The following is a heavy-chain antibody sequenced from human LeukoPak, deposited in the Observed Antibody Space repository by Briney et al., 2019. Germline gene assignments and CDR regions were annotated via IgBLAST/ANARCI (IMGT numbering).Heavy chain of an antibody. J-gene: IGHJ6*03. D-gene: IGHD2-2*02. Sequence: PSETLSLTCTVSGGSISSYYWSWIRQPAATGLEWIGRIYTSGSTNYNPSLKSRVTMSVDTSKNQLSLKLSSVTAADTAVYYCARELPAAISYYMDVWGKGTTVTVSS. V-gene: IGHV4-4*07. CDR1: GGSISSYY. CDR3: ARELPAAISYYMDV. CDR2: IYTSGST.